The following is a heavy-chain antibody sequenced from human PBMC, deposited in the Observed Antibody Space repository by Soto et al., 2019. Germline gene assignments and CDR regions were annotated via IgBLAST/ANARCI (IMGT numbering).Heavy chain of an antibody. D-gene: IGHD2-2*01. CDR1: GFTFSSYW. CDR3: AGEGRGYCSSTSCPGI. J-gene: IGHJ4*02. Sequence: EVQLVESGGGLVQPGGSLRLSCAASGFTFSSYWMTWVRQAPGKGLEWVANIKTDGSEKYYVDSVKGRFTISRDNAKNSLYLQMSSRRDEDTAVYYCAGEGRGYCSSTSCPGIWGQGTLVTVSS. CDR2: IKTDGSEK. V-gene: IGHV3-7*01.